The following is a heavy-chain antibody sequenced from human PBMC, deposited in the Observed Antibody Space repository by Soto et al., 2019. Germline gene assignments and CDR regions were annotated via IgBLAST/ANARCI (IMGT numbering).Heavy chain of an antibody. CDR2: IYYSGST. D-gene: IGHD5-18*01. CDR1: GGSISSGGYY. V-gene: IGHV4-31*03. Sequence: KTSETLSLTCTVSGGSISSGGYYWSWIRQHPGKGLEWIGCIYYSGSTYYNPSLKSRVTISVDTSKNQFSLKLSSVTAADTAVYYCARDLVDTAVVTRYFDYWGQGTLVTVSS. CDR3: ARDLVDTAVVTRYFDY. J-gene: IGHJ4*02.